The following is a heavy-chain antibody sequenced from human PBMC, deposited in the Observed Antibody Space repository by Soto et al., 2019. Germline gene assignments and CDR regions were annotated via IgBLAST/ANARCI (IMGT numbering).Heavy chain of an antibody. J-gene: IGHJ6*02. D-gene: IGHD3-10*01. Sequence: ASETLSLTCAVSGYSISSGYYWGWIRQPPGKGLEWIGGIYHSGSTYYNPSLKSRVTISVDTSKNQFSLKLSSVTAADTAVYYCARVYYGSGSYYKSYYYYGMDVWGQGTTVTVSS. CDR2: IYHSGST. V-gene: IGHV4-38-2*01. CDR1: GYSISSGYY. CDR3: ARVYYGSGSYYKSYYYYGMDV.